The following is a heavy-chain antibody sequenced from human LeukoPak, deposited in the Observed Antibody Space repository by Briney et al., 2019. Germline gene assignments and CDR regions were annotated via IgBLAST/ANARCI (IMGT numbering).Heavy chain of an antibody. CDR1: VGAFSSYA. V-gene: IGHV1-69*13. J-gene: IGHJ4*02. Sequence: SVNVSCKASVGAFSSYAISWGRRAPGQGLGWLGGIIPIFGAANYAQKFQGRVTITADESTSTAYMELSSLRSEDTAVYYCARGRQWELLKGPFDYWGQGTLVTVSS. D-gene: IGHD1-26*01. CDR2: IIPIFGAA. CDR3: ARGRQWELLKGPFDY.